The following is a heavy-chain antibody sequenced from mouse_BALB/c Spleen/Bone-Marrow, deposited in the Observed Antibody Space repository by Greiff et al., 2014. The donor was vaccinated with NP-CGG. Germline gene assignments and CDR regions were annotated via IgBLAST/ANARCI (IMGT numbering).Heavy chain of an antibody. CDR1: GFNIKDYY. Sequence: VQLQQSGAELVRSGASVKSSCTASGFNIKDYYMHWVKQRPEQGLEWIGWIDPENGDTEYAPKFQGKATMTADTSSNTAYLQLNSLTSEDPAVYFCNARGDYDFDYFDYWGQGTTLTVSS. V-gene: IGHV14-4*02. D-gene: IGHD2-4*01. CDR3: NARGDYDFDYFDY. CDR2: IDPENGDT. J-gene: IGHJ2*01.